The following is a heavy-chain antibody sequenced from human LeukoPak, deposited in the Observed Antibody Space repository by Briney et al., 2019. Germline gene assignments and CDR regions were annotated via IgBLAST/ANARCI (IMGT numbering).Heavy chain of an antibody. Sequence: SETLSLTCTVSDGSFNFYFWHWIRQPPGKGLDWIGEIDDRGSTQYNPSLRSRVTISVDTSRNQFSLELTSVTAADTAVYFCARDSHSGFQWGQGTLVTVSS. CDR1: DGSFNFYF. CDR3: ARDSHSGFQ. D-gene: IGHD3-10*01. CDR2: IDDRGST. V-gene: IGHV4-34*01. J-gene: IGHJ4*02.